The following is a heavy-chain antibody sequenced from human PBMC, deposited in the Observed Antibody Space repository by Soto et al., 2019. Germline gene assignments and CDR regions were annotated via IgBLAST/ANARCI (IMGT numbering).Heavy chain of an antibody. CDR2: IYYSGST. D-gene: IGHD3-22*01. CDR1: GGSISCGGYY. Sequence: QVQLQESGPGLVKPSQTLSLTCTVSGGSISCGGYYWSWIRQHPGKGLEWIGYIYYSGSTYYRPSVKSRVTISVDTSKNQFSLKLSSVTAADTAVYYCASWGGLGLSSGYWGQGTLVTVSS. J-gene: IGHJ4*02. CDR3: ASWGGLGLSSGY. V-gene: IGHV4-31*03.